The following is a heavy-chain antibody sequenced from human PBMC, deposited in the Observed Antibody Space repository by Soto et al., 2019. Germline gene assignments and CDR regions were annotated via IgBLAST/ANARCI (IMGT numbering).Heavy chain of an antibody. V-gene: IGHV1-69*05. CDR1: GGTFSSYA. D-gene: IGHD1-26*01. CDR2: IIPIFGTA. J-gene: IGHJ6*02. CDR3: ARLGATTYYDYYGMDV. Sequence: QVQLVQSGAEVKKPGSSVKVSCKASGGTFSSYAISWVRQAPGQGLEWMGGIIPIFGTANYAQKFQGRVTITXXEXTNXAYMERSSLRSEDTAVYYCARLGATTYYDYYGMDVWGQGTTVTVSS.